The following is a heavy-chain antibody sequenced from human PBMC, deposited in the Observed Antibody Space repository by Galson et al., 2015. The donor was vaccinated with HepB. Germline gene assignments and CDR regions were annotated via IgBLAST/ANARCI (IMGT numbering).Heavy chain of an antibody. CDR3: VRDGRRSVRPNWFDP. J-gene: IGHJ5*02. V-gene: IGHV3-23*01. D-gene: IGHD6-25*01. CDR1: GFTFSSYA. CDR2: ISGSGGST. Sequence: LRLSCAASGFTFSSYAMSWVRQAPGKGLEWVSAISGSGGSTYYADSVKGRFTISRDNSKNTLSLQMNSLRAEDTAVYFCVRDGRRSVRPNWFDPWGQGTLVSVSS.